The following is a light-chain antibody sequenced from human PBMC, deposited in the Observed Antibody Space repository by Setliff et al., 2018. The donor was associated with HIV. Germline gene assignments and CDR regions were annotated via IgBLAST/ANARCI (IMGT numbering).Light chain of an antibody. CDR1: SSVVGGYNY. J-gene: IGLJ1*01. Sequence: QSALTQPASVSGSPGQSITISCTGTSSVVGGYNYVSWYQQHPGKAPKLMISDVSNRPSGVSNRFSGSKSGNTASLTISGLQAEDEADYYCSSYTSSTPLYVFGAGTKV. CDR3: SSYTSSTPLYV. V-gene: IGLV2-14*03. CDR2: DVS.